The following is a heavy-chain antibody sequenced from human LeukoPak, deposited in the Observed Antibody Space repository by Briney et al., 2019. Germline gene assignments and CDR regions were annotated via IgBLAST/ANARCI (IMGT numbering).Heavy chain of an antibody. Sequence: GRTLRLSCAASGFTFDDYAMHWVRQAPGKGLEWVSGISWNSGSIGYADSVKGRFTISRDNAKNSLYLQMNSLRAEDTALYYCAKEGLRYFDYWAREPWSPSPQ. D-gene: IGHD3-9*01. CDR1: GFTFDDYA. CDR3: AKEGLRYFDY. J-gene: IGHJ4*02. CDR2: ISWNSGSI. V-gene: IGHV3-9*01.